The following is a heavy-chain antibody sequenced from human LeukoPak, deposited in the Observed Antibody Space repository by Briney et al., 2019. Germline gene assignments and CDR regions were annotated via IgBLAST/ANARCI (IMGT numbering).Heavy chain of an antibody. J-gene: IGHJ4*02. CDR1: GFTFSSYG. V-gene: IGHV3-30*02. CDR3: ARDPTSYYGSGSFWYFDY. Sequence: GGSLRLSCAASGFTFSSYGMHWVRQAPGKGLEWVAFIRYDGSNKYYADSVKGRFTISRDNSKNTLYLQMNSLRAEDTAVYYCARDPTSYYGSGSFWYFDYWGQGTLVTVSS. CDR2: IRYDGSNK. D-gene: IGHD3-10*01.